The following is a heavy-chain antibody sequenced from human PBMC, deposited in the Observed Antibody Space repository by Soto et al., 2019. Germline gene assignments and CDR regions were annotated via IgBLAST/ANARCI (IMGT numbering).Heavy chain of an antibody. J-gene: IGHJ4*02. CDR2: INSDGSST. V-gene: IGHV3-74*01. D-gene: IGHD2-15*01. Sequence: GSLRRSCVVSGLTFSSSWMHWVRQAPGKGLVWVSRINSDGSSTNYADSVKGRFTTSRDNAKKMLYLQMNSLRVEETALYYCVTGWSGYWGQGTLVTVSS. CDR3: VTGWSGY. CDR1: GLTFSSSW.